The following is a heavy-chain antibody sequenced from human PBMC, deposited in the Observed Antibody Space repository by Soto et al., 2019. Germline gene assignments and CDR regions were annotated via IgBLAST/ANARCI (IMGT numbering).Heavy chain of an antibody. CDR2: ISGSGGST. J-gene: IGHJ4*02. CDR3: AKDLGGTYYDYVWGSYPFDY. V-gene: IGHV3-23*01. D-gene: IGHD3-16*02. CDR1: GFTFSSYA. Sequence: GGSLRLSCAASGFTFSSYAMSWVRQAPGKGLEWVSAISGSGGSTYYADSVKGRFTISRDNSKNTLYLQMNSLRAEDTAVYYCAKDLGGTYYDYVWGSYPFDYWGQGTLVTVSS.